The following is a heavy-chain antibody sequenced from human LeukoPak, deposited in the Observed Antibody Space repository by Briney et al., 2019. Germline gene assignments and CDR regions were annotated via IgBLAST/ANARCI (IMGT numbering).Heavy chain of an antibody. CDR2: IYYSGST. J-gene: IGHJ5*02. Sequence: PSETLSLTCTVSGGSISSYYWSWIRQPPGKGLEWIGCIYYSGSTNYNPSLKSRVTISVDTSKNQFSLKLSSVTAADTAVYYCARRDYCSGGSCFWFDPWGQGTLVTVSS. V-gene: IGHV4-59*01. CDR3: ARRDYCSGGSCFWFDP. D-gene: IGHD2-15*01. CDR1: GGSISSYY.